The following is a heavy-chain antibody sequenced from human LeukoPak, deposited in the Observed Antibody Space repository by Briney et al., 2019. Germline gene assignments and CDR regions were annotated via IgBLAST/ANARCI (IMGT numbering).Heavy chain of an antibody. V-gene: IGHV4-34*01. Sequence: SETLSLTCAVYGGSFSGYYWSWIRQPPGKGLEWIGEINHSGSTNYNPSLKSRVTISVDTSKNQFSLKLSSVTAADTAVYYCAGGAVAGTLNYWGQGTLVTVSS. CDR3: AGGAVAGTLNY. CDR1: GGSFSGYY. J-gene: IGHJ4*02. CDR2: INHSGST. D-gene: IGHD6-19*01.